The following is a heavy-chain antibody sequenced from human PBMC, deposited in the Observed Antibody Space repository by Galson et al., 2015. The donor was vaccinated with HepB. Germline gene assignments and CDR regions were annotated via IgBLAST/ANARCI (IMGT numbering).Heavy chain of an antibody. CDR2: INTNNGNP. Sequence: SVKVSCKASGNSFNYYAINWVRQAPGQGLEWMGWINTNNGNPTYAQDFAGRFVFSLDTSVSTTFLQISGLKTGDTAVYYCARDLGPMRGFLRLPFDSWDRGTPDTVSS. V-gene: IGHV7-4-1*02. CDR1: GNSFNYYA. CDR3: ARDLGPMRGFLRLPFDS. D-gene: IGHD3-10*01. J-gene: IGHJ4*02.